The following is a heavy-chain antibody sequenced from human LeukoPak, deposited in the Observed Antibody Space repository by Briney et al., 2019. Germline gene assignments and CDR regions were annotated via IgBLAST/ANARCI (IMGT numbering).Heavy chain of an antibody. CDR1: GFTFSSYG. Sequence: GGSLRLSCAASGFTFSSYGMHWVRQAPGKGLEWVAVIWYDGSNKYYADSVKGRFTISRDNSKDMLYLQMNSLRAEDTAVYYCARDRATLYSSGYYYDPTDYWGQGTLVTVSS. CDR2: IWYDGSNK. D-gene: IGHD3-22*01. CDR3: ARDRATLYSSGYYYDPTDY. J-gene: IGHJ4*02. V-gene: IGHV3-33*01.